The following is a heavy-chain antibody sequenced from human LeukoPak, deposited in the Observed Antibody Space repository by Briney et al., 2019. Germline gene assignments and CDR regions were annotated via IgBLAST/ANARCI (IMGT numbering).Heavy chain of an antibody. D-gene: IGHD5-24*01. Sequence: GGSLRLSCAASGFTLSDAYMTWVRQTPGKGLEWVGRITSKGDGGTTYYAAPVKGRFIISRDDSKGTLYLQLNSLRTDDTAVYYCLAQYYFDYWGRGTLVTVSS. V-gene: IGHV3-15*01. CDR3: LAQYYFDY. J-gene: IGHJ4*02. CDR1: GFTLSDAY. CDR2: ITSKGDGGTT.